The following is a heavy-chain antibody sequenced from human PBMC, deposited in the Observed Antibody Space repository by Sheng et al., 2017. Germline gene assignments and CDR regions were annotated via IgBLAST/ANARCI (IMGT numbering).Heavy chain of an antibody. V-gene: IGHV4-59*11. D-gene: IGHD3-16*02. CDR1: GTSISSHY. J-gene: IGHJ4*02. CDR3: ARGDAIYRFDN. Sequence: QVQLQESGPGLVKPVRRPLSLTCNVSGTSISSHYWSWIRQPPGKGLEWIGYIYYNDNTNYNPSLQESSTISVTRPRTSSTLKLISVTGADTAVYYCARGDAIYRFDNWGQGTQVTVSS. CDR2: IYYNDNT.